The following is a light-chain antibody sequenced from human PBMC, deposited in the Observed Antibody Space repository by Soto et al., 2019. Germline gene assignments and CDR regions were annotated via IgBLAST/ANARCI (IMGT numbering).Light chain of an antibody. V-gene: IGLV2-14*01. CDR1: NKAVGGYNY. Sequence: VLTQPAPGFGAPGQSITIPPPGNNKAVGGYNYVSWHQQHPGKAPKLMTYDVINRPSGVSNRFSGSKSDNTASLTISGLQAEDEADYYCTSYTSSGTHVFGSGTKVTVL. CDR2: DVI. CDR3: TSYTSSGTHV. J-gene: IGLJ1*01.